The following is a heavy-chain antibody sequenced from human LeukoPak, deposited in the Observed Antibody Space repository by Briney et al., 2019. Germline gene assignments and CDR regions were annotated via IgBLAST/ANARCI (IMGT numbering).Heavy chain of an antibody. D-gene: IGHD3-10*01. CDR1: GFTFSSYS. Sequence: GSLRHSCAASGFTFSSYSMNWARQAPGKGLEWVSSISSSSSYIYYADTVKGRFTISRDNAKNSLYLQMNSLRAEDTAVYYCPRDSLGGFDPWGQGTLVTVSS. CDR2: ISSSSSYI. V-gene: IGHV3-21*01. CDR3: PRDSLGGFDP. J-gene: IGHJ5*02.